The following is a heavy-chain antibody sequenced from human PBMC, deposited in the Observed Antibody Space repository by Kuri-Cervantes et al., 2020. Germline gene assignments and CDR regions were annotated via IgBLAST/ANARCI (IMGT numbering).Heavy chain of an antibody. CDR3: GTVFSPIESVAMPS. CDR2: ISAYNGNT. Sequence: ASVKVSCKASGYTFTSYGISWVRQAPGQGLEWMGWISAYNGNTNYAQKLQGRVTMTTDTSTSTAYMELRSLRSDDTAVYYCGTVFSPIESVAMPSWGQGTLVTVSS. D-gene: IGHD6-19*01. CDR1: GYTFTSYG. J-gene: IGHJ5*02. V-gene: IGHV1-18*01.